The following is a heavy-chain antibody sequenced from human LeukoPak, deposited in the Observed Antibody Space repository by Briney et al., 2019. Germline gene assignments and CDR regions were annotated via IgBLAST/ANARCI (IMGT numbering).Heavy chain of an antibody. D-gene: IGHD3-3*01. CDR3: ARERIRGYYGRGNWFDP. Sequence: ASVKVSCKASGYTFTSYYMHWVRQAPGQGLEWMGIINPSGGSTSYAQKFQGRVTMTRDMSTSTVYMELSSLRSEDTAVYYCARERIRGYYGRGNWFDPWGQGTLVTVSS. CDR1: GYTFTSYY. J-gene: IGHJ5*02. CDR2: INPSGGST. V-gene: IGHV1-46*01.